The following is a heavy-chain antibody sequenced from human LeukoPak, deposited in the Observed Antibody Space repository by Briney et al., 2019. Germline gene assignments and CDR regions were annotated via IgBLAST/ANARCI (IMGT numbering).Heavy chain of an antibody. V-gene: IGHV3-49*02. CDR1: GYSFTSYW. CDR3: TSGRGYSYGDY. Sequence: GESLKISCKGSGYSFTSYWIGWVRQAPGKGLEWVGFIRIESFYETTEYAASVKGRFTIPRDDSKSIAYLQMNSLKTEDTAVYYCTSGRGYSYGDYWGQGTLVTVSS. D-gene: IGHD5-18*01. CDR2: IRIESFYETT. J-gene: IGHJ4*02.